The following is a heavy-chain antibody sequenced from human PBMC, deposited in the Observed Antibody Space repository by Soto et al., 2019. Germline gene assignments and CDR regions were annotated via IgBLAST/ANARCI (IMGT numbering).Heavy chain of an antibody. D-gene: IGHD5-12*01. J-gene: IGHJ4*02. V-gene: IGHV4-34*01. CDR2: INHSGST. Sequence: SETLSLTCGVYGGSLSGYYWTWIRQPPGKGLEWIGEINHSGSTDYNPSLRSRVTMSVDTSKNQFSMKLSSVTAADTAVYYCARLGGRWLRQLTLDYWGQGKLVTVSS. CDR1: GGSLSGYY. CDR3: ARLGGRWLRQLTLDY.